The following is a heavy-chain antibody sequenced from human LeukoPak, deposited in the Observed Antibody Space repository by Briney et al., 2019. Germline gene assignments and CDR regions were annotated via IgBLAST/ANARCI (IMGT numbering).Heavy chain of an antibody. V-gene: IGHV3-73*01. D-gene: IGHD3-22*01. Sequence: GGSLRLSCAASGFTFSSYAMHWVRQASGKGLEWVGRIRSKFNSYATAYAASVRGRFTVSRDDSKNTAYLQMNSLETEDTAVYYCTRFSSDSSGYADYWGQGTLVTVSS. CDR1: GFTFSSYA. CDR3: TRFSSDSSGYADY. CDR2: IRSKFNSYAT. J-gene: IGHJ4*02.